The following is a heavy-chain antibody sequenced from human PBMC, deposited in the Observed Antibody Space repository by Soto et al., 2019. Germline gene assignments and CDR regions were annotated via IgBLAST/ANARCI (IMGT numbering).Heavy chain of an antibody. CDR2: ISYDGSNK. J-gene: IGHJ6*01. CDR1: GFTFSSYG. V-gene: IGHV3-30*18. D-gene: IGHD1-26*01. Sequence: QVQLVESGGGVVQPGRSLRLSCAASGFTFSSYGMHWVGQAPGKGLEWVAVISYDGSNKYYADSVKGRFTISRDNSKNTLYLQMNSLRAEDTAVYYCAKDVVVGATTGLGDYYYYYGMDVW. CDR3: AKDVVVGATTGLGDYYYYYGMDV.